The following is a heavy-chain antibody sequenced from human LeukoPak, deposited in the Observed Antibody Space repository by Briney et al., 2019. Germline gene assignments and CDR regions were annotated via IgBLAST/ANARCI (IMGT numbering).Heavy chain of an antibody. CDR1: GGSISSYY. CDR2: IYTSRST. J-gene: IGHJ6*02. D-gene: IGHD2-2*01. Sequence: SETLSLTCTVSGGSISSYYWSWIRQPAGKGLEWIGRIYTSRSTNYNPSLKSRVTMSVDTSKNQFSLKLSSVTAADTAVYYCASSSIWNQYYGMDVWGQGTTVTVSS. CDR3: ASSSIWNQYYGMDV. V-gene: IGHV4-4*07.